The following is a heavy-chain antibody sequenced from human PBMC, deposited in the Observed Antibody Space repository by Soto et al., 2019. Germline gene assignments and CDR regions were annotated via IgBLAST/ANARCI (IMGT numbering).Heavy chain of an antibody. D-gene: IGHD3-22*01. CDR3: ARDQSYYYDSSGYSGPFYGMDV. J-gene: IGHJ6*02. Sequence: ASVNVSCKASGYTFTGYYMHWVRQAPGQGLEWMGWINPNSGGTNYAQKFQGWVTMTRDTSISTAYMELSRLRSDDTAVYYCARDQSYYYDSSGYSGPFYGMDVWGQGTTVTVSS. CDR2: INPNSGGT. V-gene: IGHV1-2*04. CDR1: GYTFTGYY.